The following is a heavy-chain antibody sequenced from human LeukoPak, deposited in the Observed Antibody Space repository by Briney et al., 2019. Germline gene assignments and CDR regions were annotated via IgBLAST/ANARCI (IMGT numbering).Heavy chain of an antibody. CDR2: IYYSGST. J-gene: IGHJ3*02. D-gene: IGHD1-1*01. CDR3: ARLRYNWILPGPDAFDI. V-gene: IGHV4-39*01. CDR1: GGSISSYY. Sequence: SETLSLTCTVSGGSISSYYWGWIRQPPGKGLEWIGSIYYSGSTYYNPSLKSRVTISVDTSKNQFSLKLSSVTAADTAVYYCARLRYNWILPGPDAFDIWGQGTKVTVSS.